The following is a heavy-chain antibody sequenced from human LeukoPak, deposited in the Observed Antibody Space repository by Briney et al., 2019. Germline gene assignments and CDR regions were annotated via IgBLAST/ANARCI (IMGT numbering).Heavy chain of an antibody. Sequence: GSLRLSCAASGFTFSSYEMNWVRQAPGKGLEWVSAISGSGGSTYYADSVKGRFTISRDNSKNTLYLQMNSLRAEDTAVYYCAKGGITMIVVVIQYYFDYWGQGTLVTVSS. V-gene: IGHV3-23*01. CDR1: GFTFSSYE. J-gene: IGHJ4*02. D-gene: IGHD3-22*01. CDR3: AKGGITMIVVVIQYYFDY. CDR2: ISGSGGST.